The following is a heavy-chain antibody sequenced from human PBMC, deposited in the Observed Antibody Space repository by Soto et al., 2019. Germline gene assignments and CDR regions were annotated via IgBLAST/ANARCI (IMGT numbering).Heavy chain of an antibody. V-gene: IGHV3-11*01. CDR2: ISSSGSTI. CDR1: GFTFSDYY. CDR3: ARDSPYDYIWGSRRNNWFDP. J-gene: IGHJ5*02. D-gene: IGHD3-16*01. Sequence: PGGSLRLSCAASGFTFSDYYMSWIRQAPGKGLEWVSYISSSGSTIYYADSVKGRFTISRDNAKNSLYLQMNSLRAEDTAVYYCARDSPYDYIWGSRRNNWFDPWGQGTLVTVSS.